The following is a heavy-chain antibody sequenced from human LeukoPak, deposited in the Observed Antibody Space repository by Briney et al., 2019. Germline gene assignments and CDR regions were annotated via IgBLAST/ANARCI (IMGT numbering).Heavy chain of an antibody. Sequence: SETLSLTCAVYGGSFRGYYWSWIRQPPGKGLEWIGEIDHSGSTNYNPSLKSRVTISVDTSKNQFSLKLSSVTAAHTAVYYCARFIAAAGTDYWGQGTLVTVSS. V-gene: IGHV4-34*01. CDR1: GGSFRGYY. CDR3: ARFIAAAGTDY. D-gene: IGHD6-13*01. J-gene: IGHJ4*02. CDR2: IDHSGST.